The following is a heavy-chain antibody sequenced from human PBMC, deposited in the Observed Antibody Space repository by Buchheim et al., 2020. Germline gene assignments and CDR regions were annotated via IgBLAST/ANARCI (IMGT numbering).Heavy chain of an antibody. J-gene: IGHJ6*02. D-gene: IGHD3-10*01. V-gene: IGHV3-74*01. Sequence: EVQLVESGGGLVQPGGSLRLSCAASGFTFSSYWMHWVRQAPGKGLVWVSRINIDGSSTSYADSVKGRFTISRDNAKNTLYLQMNSLRAEDTAVYYCARSGYGSGSYYIGHYYGMDVWGQGTT. CDR1: GFTFSSYW. CDR2: INIDGSST. CDR3: ARSGYGSGSYYIGHYYGMDV.